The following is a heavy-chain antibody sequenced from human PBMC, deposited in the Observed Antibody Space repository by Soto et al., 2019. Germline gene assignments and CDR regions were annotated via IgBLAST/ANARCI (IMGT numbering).Heavy chain of an antibody. CDR1: GFTFSSYS. V-gene: IGHV3-21*01. J-gene: IGHJ6*03. CDR2: ISSSSSYI. D-gene: IGHD2-2*01. CDR3: ARVGGGYCSSTSCPSRGYYYYMDV. Sequence: GGSLRLSCAASGFTFSSYSMNWVRQAPGKGLEWVSSISSSSSYIYYADSVKGRFTISRDNAKNSLYLQMNSLRAEDTAVYYCARVGGGYCSSTSCPSRGYYYYMDVWGKGTTVTVSS.